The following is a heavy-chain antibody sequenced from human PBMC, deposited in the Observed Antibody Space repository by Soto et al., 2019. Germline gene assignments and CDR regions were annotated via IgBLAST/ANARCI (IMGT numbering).Heavy chain of an antibody. CDR2: INHSGST. CDR3: ARGRYYDTLTGYYNVSHYMDV. J-gene: IGHJ6*03. V-gene: IGHV4-34*01. CDR1: GGSFSGYY. D-gene: IGHD3-9*01. Sequence: TSETLSLTCAVYGGSFSGYYWSWIRQPPGKGLEWIGEINHSGSTNYNPSLKSRVTISVDTAKNQSALKLSSVTAADTAVYYCARGRYYDTLTGYYNVSHYMDVWGKGTTVTVSS.